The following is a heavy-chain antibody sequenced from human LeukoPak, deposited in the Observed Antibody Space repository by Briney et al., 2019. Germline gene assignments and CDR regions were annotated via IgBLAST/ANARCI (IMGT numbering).Heavy chain of an antibody. J-gene: IGHJ4*02. CDR1: GFTFSSSW. CDR2: INEDGGEI. V-gene: IGHV3-7*01. D-gene: IGHD4/OR15-4a*01. CDR3: ARRAGAYSHPYDY. Sequence: QPGGSLRLSCAASGFTFSSSWMTWVRQAPGKGLEWVASINEDGGEIHYVDSVKGRFTISRDNAKNSLYLQMNSLTAEDTAVHYCARRAGAYSHPYDYWGQGTLVTVSS.